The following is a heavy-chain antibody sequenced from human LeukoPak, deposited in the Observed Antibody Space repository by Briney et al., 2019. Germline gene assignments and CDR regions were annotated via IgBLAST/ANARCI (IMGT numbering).Heavy chain of an antibody. V-gene: IGHV1-18*01. Sequence: ASVKVSCKASGYTFTSYGISWVRQAPGQGLEWMGWISAYNGNTNYAQKLQGRVTMTTGTSTSTAYMELRSLRSDDTAVYYCARADIVVVPAAIFAFDIWGQGTMVTVSS. CDR1: GYTFTSYG. CDR2: ISAYNGNT. D-gene: IGHD2-2*01. CDR3: ARADIVVVPAAIFAFDI. J-gene: IGHJ3*02.